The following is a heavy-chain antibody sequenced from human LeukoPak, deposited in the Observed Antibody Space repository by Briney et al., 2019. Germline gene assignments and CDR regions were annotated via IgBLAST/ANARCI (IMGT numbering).Heavy chain of an antibody. V-gene: IGHV3-33*08. J-gene: IGHJ3*02. Sequence: GGSLRLSCAASGFTFSNAWMSWVRQAPGKGLEWVAVIWYDGSNKYYADSVKGRFTISRDNSKNTLYLQMNSLRAEDTAVYYCARDRYIVATNDAFDIWGQGTMVTVSS. CDR2: IWYDGSNK. D-gene: IGHD5-12*01. CDR3: ARDRYIVATNDAFDI. CDR1: GFTFSNAW.